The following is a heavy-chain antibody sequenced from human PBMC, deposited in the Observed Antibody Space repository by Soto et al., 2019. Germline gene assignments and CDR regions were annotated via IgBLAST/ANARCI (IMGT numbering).Heavy chain of an antibody. D-gene: IGHD2-15*01. Sequence: GGAPRLSCEASAFTFSSYGMHWVRQAPGKGLEWVAVIWYDGRNRYYADSVKGRFTISSDNSKNMLYLQINSLRAEDTAVYYCARDLGLGGYCSGSNCYEGPWLDHWGQGTQVTVSS. V-gene: IGHV3-33*01. CDR1: AFTFSSYG. CDR3: ARDLGLGGYCSGSNCYEGPWLDH. J-gene: IGHJ5*02. CDR2: IWYDGRNR.